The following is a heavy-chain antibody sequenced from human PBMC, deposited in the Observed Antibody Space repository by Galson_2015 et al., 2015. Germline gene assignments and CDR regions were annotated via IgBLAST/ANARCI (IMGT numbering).Heavy chain of an antibody. V-gene: IGHV5-51*01. D-gene: IGHD6-19*01. CDR3: ARRIAVAGTGYYGMDV. Sequence: QSGAEVKKPGESLKISCKGSGYRFTSYWIGWVRQMPGKGLEWMWIIYPGDSDTRYSPSFQGQVTISADKSISTAYLQWSSLKASDTAMYYCARRIAVAGTGYYGMDVWGQGTTVTVSS. J-gene: IGHJ6*02. CDR2: IYPGDSDT. CDR1: GYRFTSYW.